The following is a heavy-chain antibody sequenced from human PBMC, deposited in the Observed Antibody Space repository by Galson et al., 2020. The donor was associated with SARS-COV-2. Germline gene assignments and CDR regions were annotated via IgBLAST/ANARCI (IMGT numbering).Heavy chain of an antibody. CDR1: GFTFSSYA. CDR2: ISYDGSNK. Sequence: QLGESLKISCAASGFTFSSYAMHWVRQAPGKGLEWVAVISYDGSNKYYADSVKGRFTISRDNSKNTLYLQMNSLRAEDTAVYYCAAADGGSYCGGFDYWGQGTLVTVSS. V-gene: IGHV3-30*04. J-gene: IGHJ4*02. D-gene: IGHD1-26*01. CDR3: AAADGGSYCGGFDY.